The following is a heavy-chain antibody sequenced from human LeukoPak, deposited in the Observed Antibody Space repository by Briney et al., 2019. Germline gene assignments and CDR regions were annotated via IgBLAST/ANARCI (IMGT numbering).Heavy chain of an antibody. CDR3: ARATPSGSLSMDV. J-gene: IGHJ6*03. CDR2: ISYHGRT. Sequence: SETLSLTCTVSGDSISSGDYYWTWVRQSPGKGLEWIGYISYHGRTNFNPSLKSRLTISLDTSRNQFSLRLNSVSTADTAVYFCARATPSGSLSMDVWGKGTAVTVSS. D-gene: IGHD1-1*01. V-gene: IGHV4-61*08. CDR1: GDSISSGDYY.